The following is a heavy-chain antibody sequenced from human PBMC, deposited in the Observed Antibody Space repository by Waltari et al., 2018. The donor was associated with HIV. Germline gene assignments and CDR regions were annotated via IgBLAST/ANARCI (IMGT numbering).Heavy chain of an antibody. J-gene: IGHJ4*02. CDR3: ARHLPLAGSDY. CDR1: GCSITSSRYY. D-gene: IGHD6-19*01. CDR2: MLYGGSP. V-gene: IGHV4-39*01. Sequence: QLQLQESGPGLVKPSETLSLTCTISGCSITSSRYYWGWIRQPPEKGLEWIGSMLYGGSPYYNSPLKSRVSISIDTSRNQFSLKLSSVTATDTAVYFCARHLPLAGSDYWGQGILVTVS.